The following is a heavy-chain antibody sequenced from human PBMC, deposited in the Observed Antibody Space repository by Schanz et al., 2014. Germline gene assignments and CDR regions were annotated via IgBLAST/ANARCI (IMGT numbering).Heavy chain of an antibody. J-gene: IGHJ4*02. D-gene: IGHD2-21*02. CDR3: AKHVRAVTGNDY. CDR2: IYHSGNT. V-gene: IGHV4-31*03. Sequence: QVQLQESGPRLVKPSQTLSLTCTVSGGSIDVSGYYWSWIRQQPGKALEWIGYIYHSGNTYFKPAQQSRPAMSDDSAKNQFSLSLSSATDADTAVYYCAKHVRAVTGNDYWGQGTLVTVSS. CDR1: GGSIDVSGYY.